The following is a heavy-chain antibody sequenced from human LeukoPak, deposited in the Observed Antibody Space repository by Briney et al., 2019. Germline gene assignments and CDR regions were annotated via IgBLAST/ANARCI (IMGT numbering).Heavy chain of an antibody. D-gene: IGHD1-26*01. CDR1: GFTFSDYY. CDR3: ARDPIVGATPEYYFDY. CDR2: ISSSGSTI. Sequence: PGGSLRLSCAASGFTFSDYYMSWIRQAPGKGLEWVSYISSSGSTIYYADSVKGRFTISRDNAKNSLYLQMNSLRAEDTAVYYCARDPIVGATPEYYFDYWGQGTLVTVSS. J-gene: IGHJ4*02. V-gene: IGHV3-11*04.